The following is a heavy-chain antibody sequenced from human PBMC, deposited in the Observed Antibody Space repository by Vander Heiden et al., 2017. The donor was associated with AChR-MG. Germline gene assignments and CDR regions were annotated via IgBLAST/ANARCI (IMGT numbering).Heavy chain of an antibody. J-gene: IGHJ3*02. V-gene: IGHV5-10-1*03. D-gene: IGHD5-12*01. CDR3: ARQHGYNFLGLAFDI. CDR1: GYSFTSYW. CDR2: IDPSDSYT. Sequence: DVQLVQSGAEVKKPGESLRISCQASGYSFTSYWMGWGRQMPGKGLEWMGRIDPSDSYTNYSPSLQGHVTISADKSISTAYLQWSSLKASDTAMYYCARQHGYNFLGLAFDIWGQGKMVTVSS.